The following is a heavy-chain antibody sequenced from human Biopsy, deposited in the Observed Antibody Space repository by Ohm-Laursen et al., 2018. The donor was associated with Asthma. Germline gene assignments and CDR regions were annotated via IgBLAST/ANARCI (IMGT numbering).Heavy chain of an antibody. CDR1: GGTFNTYV. Sequence: ASVKVSCKSLGGTFNTYVIGWVRQAPGQRLEWMGWINAGNGNTKYSQKFQGRVTITRDTSASTAYMDLSSLRSEDTAVYYCAREGIAVAHFDYWGQGTLVTVSS. CDR2: INAGNGNT. CDR3: AREGIAVAHFDY. V-gene: IGHV1-3*01. D-gene: IGHD6-19*01. J-gene: IGHJ4*02.